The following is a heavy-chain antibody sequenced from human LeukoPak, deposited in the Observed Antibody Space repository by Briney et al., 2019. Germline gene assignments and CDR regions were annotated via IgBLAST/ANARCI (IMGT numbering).Heavy chain of an antibody. J-gene: IGHJ6*03. CDR1: GGSISSYY. CDR3: ARESEDSSGYLHYYMDV. CDR2: IYYSGST. V-gene: IGHV4-59*12. D-gene: IGHD3-22*01. Sequence: SETLSLTCTVSGGSISSYYWSWIRQPPGKGLEWIGYIYYSGSTNYNPSLKSRVTISVDTSKNQFSLKLSSVTAADTAVYYCARESEDSSGYLHYYMDVWGKGTTVTISS.